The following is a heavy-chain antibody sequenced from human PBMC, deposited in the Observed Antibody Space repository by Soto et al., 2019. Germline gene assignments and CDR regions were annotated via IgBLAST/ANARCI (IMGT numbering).Heavy chain of an antibody. CDR2: IYYSGST. V-gene: IGHV4-31*03. D-gene: IGHD3-3*01. J-gene: IGHJ5*02. CDR3: ARRVRGPNRFSGPLDP. Sequence: SETLSLTCTVSGGSISSGGYYWSWIRQHPGKGLEWIGYIYYSGSTYYNPSLKSRVTISVDTSKNQFSLKLSSVTAADTAVYYCARRVRGPNRFSGPLDPWGQGTLVTVSS. CDR1: GGSISSGGYY.